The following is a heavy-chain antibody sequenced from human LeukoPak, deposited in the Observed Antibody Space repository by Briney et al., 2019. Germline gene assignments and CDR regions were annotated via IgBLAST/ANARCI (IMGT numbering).Heavy chain of an antibody. Sequence: GGSLRLSCAASGFTFSSFSMNWVRQAPGKGLEWVSFITGSSSTIYYADSVKGRFTISRDNAKNSLYLQMNSLRAEDTAVYYCASYAGYSRSPGKGYWGQGTLVTVSS. D-gene: IGHD6-13*01. CDR2: ITGSSSTI. CDR1: GFTFSSFS. V-gene: IGHV3-48*01. J-gene: IGHJ4*02. CDR3: ASYAGYSRSPGKGY.